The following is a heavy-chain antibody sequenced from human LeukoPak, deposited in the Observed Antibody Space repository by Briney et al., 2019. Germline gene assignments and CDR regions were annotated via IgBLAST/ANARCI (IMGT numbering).Heavy chain of an antibody. J-gene: IGHJ4*02. CDR3: AKDPTGYYYDSSGYLLPDY. D-gene: IGHD3-22*01. CDR2: ISSRGGTI. Sequence: GGSLRLSCAASGFTFSDYYMNWIRQAPGKGLEWVSYISSRGGTIYYADSVKGRFTISRDNAKNSLYLQMNSLRAEDTAVYYCAKDPTGYYYDSSGYLLPDYWGQGTLVTVSS. CDR1: GFTFSDYY. V-gene: IGHV3-11*04.